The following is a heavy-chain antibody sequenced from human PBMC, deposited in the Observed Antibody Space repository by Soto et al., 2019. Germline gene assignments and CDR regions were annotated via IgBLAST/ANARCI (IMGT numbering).Heavy chain of an antibody. CDR2: IYWDDSK. D-gene: IGHD1-26*01. CDR1: GFSLTTDRVG. Sequence: QITLKESGPTLVKPTQTLTLTCTFSGFSLTTDRVGVGWIRQPPGEALEWLAVIYWDDSKTYRPSLESRLTITKDPSKSQVALTMTNTDSLDTATYYCAHAYGGRSLYWGQGTLVTVSS. V-gene: IGHV2-5*02. J-gene: IGHJ4*02. CDR3: AHAYGGRSLY.